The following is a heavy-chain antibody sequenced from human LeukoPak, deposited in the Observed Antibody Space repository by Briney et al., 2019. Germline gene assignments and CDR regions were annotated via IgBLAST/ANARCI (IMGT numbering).Heavy chain of an antibody. CDR3: ARDRSCSSTSCYGLDY. J-gene: IGHJ4*01. CDR2: INLSGGSI. D-gene: IGHD2-2*01. CDR1: GYTFTSYY. Sequence: ASVNVSCKASGYTFTSYYMHCVRQAPAQGLEWMGIINLSGGSISNGHKVQGRVTMTRATAKSTGYMELSGLRSEDTAVYYYARDRSCSSTSCYGLDYWGDGALVTVSS. V-gene: IGHV1-46*01.